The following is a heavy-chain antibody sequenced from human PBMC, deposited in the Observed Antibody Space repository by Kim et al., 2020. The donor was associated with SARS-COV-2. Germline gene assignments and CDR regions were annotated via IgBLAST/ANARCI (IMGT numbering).Heavy chain of an antibody. CDR2: IIPILGIA. Sequence: SVKVSCKASGGTFSSYAISWVRQAPGQGLEWMGRIIPILGIANYAQKFQGRVTITADKSTSTAYMELSSLRSEDTAVYYCGSLVVPAAMGSGNYYYYGMDVWGQGTTVTVSS. CDR3: GSLVVPAAMGSGNYYYYGMDV. V-gene: IGHV1-69*04. J-gene: IGHJ6*02. D-gene: IGHD2-2*01. CDR1: GGTFSSYA.